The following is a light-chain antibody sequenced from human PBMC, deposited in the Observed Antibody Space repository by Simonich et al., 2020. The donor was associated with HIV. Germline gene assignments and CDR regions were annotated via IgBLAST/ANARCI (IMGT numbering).Light chain of an antibody. Sequence: DIVMTQSPDSLAVSLGERATINCKSSQCVLYSSNNKNRLAWFQQKPGQPPKLLIYWASTRESGVPDRFSGSGSGTDFTLTISNLQAEDVAVYYCQQYYSIPYTFGQGSKLEI. V-gene: IGKV4-1*01. J-gene: IGKJ2*01. CDR1: QCVLYSSNNKNR. CDR2: WAS. CDR3: QQYYSIPYT.